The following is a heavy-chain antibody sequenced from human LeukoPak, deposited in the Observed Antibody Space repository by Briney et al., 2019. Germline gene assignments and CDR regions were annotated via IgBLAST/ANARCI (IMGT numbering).Heavy chain of an antibody. CDR1: GFTFSRYW. J-gene: IGHJ4*02. Sequence: PGGSLRLPCAASGFTFSRYWMHWVRHAPGKGLIWVSRIKTDGTSTNYADSVKGRFTISRDNAQNTLYLQMNSLRIEDTGVYYCVRPSDSDGLQFFFDSWGEGTLVTVSP. CDR3: VRPSDSDGLQFFFDS. V-gene: IGHV3-74*01. D-gene: IGHD5-24*01. CDR2: IKTDGTST.